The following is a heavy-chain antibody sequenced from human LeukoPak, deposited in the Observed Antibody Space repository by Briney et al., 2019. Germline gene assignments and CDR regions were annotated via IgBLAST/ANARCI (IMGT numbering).Heavy chain of an antibody. CDR1: GASISSYY. CDR2: IYTSGNT. Sequence: SETLSLTCTVSGASISSYYWSWIRQPPGKGLEWIGYIYTSGNTNYNPSLKSRVTISVDTSKNQFSLKLSSVTAADTAVYYCARLRYGDGDAFDIWGQGTTVTVSS. V-gene: IGHV4-4*08. CDR3: ARLRYGDGDAFDI. D-gene: IGHD5-18*01. J-gene: IGHJ3*02.